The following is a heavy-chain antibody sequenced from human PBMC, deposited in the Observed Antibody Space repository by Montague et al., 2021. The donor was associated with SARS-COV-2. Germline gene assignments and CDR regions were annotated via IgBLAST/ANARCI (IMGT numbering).Heavy chain of an antibody. V-gene: IGHV4-59*11. CDR3: ARLLPNGRWYLDL. J-gene: IGHJ2*01. CDR2: IDYTGST. CDR1: GGSISSHY. Sequence: SETLSLTCTVSGGSISSHYWTWIRQPPGKGLEWIGEIDYTGSTNYNPSLQSRVAISVDTSKNQFSLSLRSVTAADTALYYCARLLPNGRWYLDLWGRGTLVTVS. D-gene: IGHD2-8*01.